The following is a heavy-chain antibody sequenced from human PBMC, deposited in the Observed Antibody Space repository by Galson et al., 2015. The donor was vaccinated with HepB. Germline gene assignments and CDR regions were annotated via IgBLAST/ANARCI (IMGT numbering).Heavy chain of an antibody. J-gene: IGHJ3*02. CDR1: GGTFSRYT. CDR3: ARVGSYSATDAFDI. D-gene: IGHD1-26*01. Sequence: SVKVSCKASGGTFSRYTISWVRQAPGQGLEWMGRIIPILGIANYAQKFQGWVTMTRDTSISTAYMELSRLRSDDTAVYYCARVGSYSATDAFDIWGQGTMVTVSS. V-gene: IGHV1-69*02. CDR2: IIPILGIA.